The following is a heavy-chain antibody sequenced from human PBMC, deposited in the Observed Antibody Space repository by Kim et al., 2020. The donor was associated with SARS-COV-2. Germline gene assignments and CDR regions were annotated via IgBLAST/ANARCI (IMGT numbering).Heavy chain of an antibody. V-gene: IGHV5-10-1*01. J-gene: IGHJ6*02. Sequence: GEYLKISCKGSGYIFTNYWISWVRQMPGKGLEWMGRIDPSDSYTDYNSSFQGHVTMSLDKSISTVYLQWSSLKASDSAVYYCATHGGRQHNAMDVWGQGTTVTVSS. CDR2: IDPSDSYT. D-gene: IGHD2-21*01. CDR1: GYIFTNYW. CDR3: ATHGGRQHNAMDV.